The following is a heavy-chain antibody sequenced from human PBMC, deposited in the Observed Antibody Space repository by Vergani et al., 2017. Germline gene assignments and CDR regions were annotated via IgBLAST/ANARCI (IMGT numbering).Heavy chain of an antibody. CDR3: AKDLSVVEAADDF. Sequence: EVQLLESGGGLVQPGGSLRLSCEASGFSFPGYAMSWVRQAPGKGLEWVSSVSGSSATPYYADSVKGRFIISRVNSKNTLHLQMNSLRADDTAVYYCAKDLSVVEAADDFRGQGTLVTVSS. CDR1: GFSFPGYA. J-gene: IGHJ4*02. CDR2: VSGSSATP. V-gene: IGHV3-23*01. D-gene: IGHD6-13*01.